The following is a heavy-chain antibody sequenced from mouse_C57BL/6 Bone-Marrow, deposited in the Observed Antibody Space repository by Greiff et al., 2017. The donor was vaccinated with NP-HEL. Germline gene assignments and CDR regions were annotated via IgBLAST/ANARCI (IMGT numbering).Heavy chain of an antibody. CDR3: TTDKGDY. CDR2: IDPENGDT. CDR1: GFNIKDDY. Sequence: VQLQQSGAELVRPGASVKLSCTASGFNIKDDYMHWVKQRPEQGLEWIGWIDPENGDTEYASQFQGKATITADTSSNTAYLQLSSLTSEDTAVYYCTTDKGDYWGQGTTLTVAS. V-gene: IGHV14-4*01. J-gene: IGHJ2*01.